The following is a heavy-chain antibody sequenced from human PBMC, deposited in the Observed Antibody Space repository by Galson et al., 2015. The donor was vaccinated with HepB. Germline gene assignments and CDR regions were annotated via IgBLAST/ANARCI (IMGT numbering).Heavy chain of an antibody. CDR1: GFTFSDYA. Sequence: SLRLSCAASGFTFSDYAMTWVRQAPGQGPEWVSSLSDTGNNVYYAESVKGRFTISRDNSKYTLYLQTDSLIAEDTAVYYCVRVPTDWGQGTLVTVSS. V-gene: IGHV3-23*01. J-gene: IGHJ4*02. D-gene: IGHD4-11*01. CDR3: VRVPTD. CDR2: LSDTGNNV.